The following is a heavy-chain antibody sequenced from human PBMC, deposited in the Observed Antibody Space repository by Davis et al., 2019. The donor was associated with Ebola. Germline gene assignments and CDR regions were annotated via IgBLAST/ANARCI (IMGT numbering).Heavy chain of an antibody. D-gene: IGHD6-25*01. CDR1: GGSISSSSYY. J-gene: IGHJ4*02. CDR2: INHSGST. CDR3: ARVSGYGLIGY. V-gene: IGHV4-39*07. Sequence: GSLRLSCTVSGGSISSSSYYWGWIRQPPGKGLAWIGEINHSGSTNYNPSLKSRVTISVDTSKNQFSLKLSSVTAADTAVYYCARVSGYGLIGYWGQGTLVTVSS.